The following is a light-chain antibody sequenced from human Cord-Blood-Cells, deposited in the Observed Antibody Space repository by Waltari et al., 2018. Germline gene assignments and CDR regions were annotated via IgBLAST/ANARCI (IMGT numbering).Light chain of an antibody. CDR3: MIWHSSAWV. CDR2: YKSDSDK. J-gene: IGLJ3*02. V-gene: IGLV5-45*02. Sequence: QAMLTQPSSLSASPGASASLTCTLRSGINVGTYRIYWYQQKPGSPPKYLLRYKSDSDKQQGFGGPSRFSGSKDASANAGILLISGLQSEDEADYYCMIWHSSAWVFGGGTKLTVL. CDR1: SGINVGTYR.